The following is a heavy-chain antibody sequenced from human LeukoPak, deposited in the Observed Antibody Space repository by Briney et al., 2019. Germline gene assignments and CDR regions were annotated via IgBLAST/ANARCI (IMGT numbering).Heavy chain of an antibody. CDR1: GDSIPATSYY. CDR3: ARHIRYTYDPNWFQP. CDR2: IYYSGNA. D-gene: IGHD5-12*01. V-gene: IGHV4-39*01. Sequence: SETLSLTCSVSGDSIPATSYYWAWLRQPPGQGLEWIGSIYYSGNANYDPSLHSRVTMSVDTTKNQFSLSLSSVAAADTAVYYCARHIRYTYDPNWFQPWGQGTLVTVSS. J-gene: IGHJ5*02.